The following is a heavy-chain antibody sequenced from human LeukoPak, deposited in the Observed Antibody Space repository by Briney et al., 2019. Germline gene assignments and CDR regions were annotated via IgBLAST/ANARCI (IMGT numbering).Heavy chain of an antibody. J-gene: IGHJ4*02. CDR3: ATASSGLFY. CDR2: IKRKTDGETT. D-gene: IGHD3-16*01. CDR1: GLTFSNAW. Sequence: GGSLRLSCAASGLTFSNAWMSWVRQAPGEGREWVGRIKRKTDGETTEYVAPVKGRFTISRDDSKNTLYLQMNSLKTEDTGVYYRATASSGLFYWGQGTLVTVSS. V-gene: IGHV3-15*01.